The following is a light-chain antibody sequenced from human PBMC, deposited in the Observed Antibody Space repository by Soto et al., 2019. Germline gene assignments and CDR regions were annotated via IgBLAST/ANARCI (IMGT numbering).Light chain of an antibody. CDR1: QSLSSNY. Sequence: EVVLTQSPGTLSLSPGERAALSCRTSQSLSSNYLAWYQQKPGQAPRLLVYGVSSRATGIPDRFSSSGSGTDFTLTISRLEPEDFALYYCQQYAYSPPTFGQGTKVEIK. J-gene: IGKJ1*01. CDR2: GVS. CDR3: QQYAYSPPT. V-gene: IGKV3-20*01.